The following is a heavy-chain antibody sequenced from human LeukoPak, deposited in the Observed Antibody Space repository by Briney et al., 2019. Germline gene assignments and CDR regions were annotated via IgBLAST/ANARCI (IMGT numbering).Heavy chain of an antibody. V-gene: IGHV4-39*07. CDR2: IYYSGST. J-gene: IGHJ5*02. CDR3: ARRPYYYSGSGSHFDP. D-gene: IGHD3-10*01. CDR1: GGSISSSSYY. Sequence: PSETLSLTCTVSGGSISSSSYYWGWIRQPPGKGLEWIGSIYYSGSTYYNPSLKSRVTISVDTSKNQFSLKLSSVTAADTAVYYCARRPYYYSGSGSHFDPWGQGTLVTVSS.